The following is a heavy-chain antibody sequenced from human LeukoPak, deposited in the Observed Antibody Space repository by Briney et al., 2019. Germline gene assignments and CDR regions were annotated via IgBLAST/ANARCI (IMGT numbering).Heavy chain of an antibody. D-gene: IGHD3-3*01. J-gene: IGHJ6*02. Sequence: ASVKVSCKASGYTFTSYDINWVRQATGQGLEWMGWMNPNSGNTGYAQKFQGRVTMTRNTSISTAYMELSSLRSEDTAVYYCARGPQYYDFWSGYFSASREDGMDVWGQRTTVTVSS. CDR2: MNPNSGNT. CDR1: GYTFTSYD. CDR3: ARGPQYYDFWSGYFSASREDGMDV. V-gene: IGHV1-8*01.